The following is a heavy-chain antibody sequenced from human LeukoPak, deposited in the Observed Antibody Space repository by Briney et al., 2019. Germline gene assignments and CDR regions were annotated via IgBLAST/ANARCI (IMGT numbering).Heavy chain of an antibody. V-gene: IGHV3-15*01. CDR2: IKSKTDGGTT. CDR3: TTGEPPIPYYYYMDV. CDR1: GFTFSNAW. D-gene: IGHD1-26*01. Sequence: NPGGSLRLSCAASGFTFSNAWMSWVRQAPGKGLEWVGRIKSKTDGGTTDYAAPVKGRFTISRDDSKNTLYLQMNSLKTEDTAVYYCTTGEPPIPYYYYMDVWGKGTTVTVSS. J-gene: IGHJ6*03.